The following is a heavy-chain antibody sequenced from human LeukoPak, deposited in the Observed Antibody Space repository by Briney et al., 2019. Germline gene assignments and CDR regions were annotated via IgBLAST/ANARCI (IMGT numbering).Heavy chain of an antibody. V-gene: IGHV4-59*01. Sequence: SETLSLTCTVSGGSISSYYWSWIRQPPGKGLEWIGYIYYSGSTNYNASLKSRVTISVDTSKNQFSLKLSSVTAADTAVYYCASGITMVRGVISWFDPWGQGTLVTVSS. CDR3: ASGITMVRGVISWFDP. CDR1: GGSISSYY. CDR2: IYYSGST. J-gene: IGHJ5*02. D-gene: IGHD3-10*01.